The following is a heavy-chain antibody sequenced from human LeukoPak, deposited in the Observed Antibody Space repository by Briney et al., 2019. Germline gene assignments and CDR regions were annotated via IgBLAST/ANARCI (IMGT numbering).Heavy chain of an antibody. J-gene: IGHJ4*02. CDR1: GGSVSSNNYY. V-gene: IGHV4-61*01. CDR2: VYYSGST. Sequence: PSETLSLTCTVSGGSVSSNNYYWSWIRQPPGKGLEWIGYVYYSGSTNYNPSLKSRVTMSVDTSKNQFSLNLNSVTAADTAVYYCARHHISSSVAFDYWGQGTLATVSS. D-gene: IGHD6-6*01. CDR3: ARHHISSSVAFDY.